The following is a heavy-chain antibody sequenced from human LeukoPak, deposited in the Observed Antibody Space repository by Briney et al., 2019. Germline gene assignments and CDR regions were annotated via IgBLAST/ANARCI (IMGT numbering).Heavy chain of an antibody. CDR3: ARVRAPTMRVVGRRDYIDY. D-gene: IGHD3-22*01. Sequence: ASVKVSCKASGYTFTSYAMNWVRQAPGQGLEWMGWINTNTGNPTYAQGFTGRFVFSLDTSVSTAYLQISSLKAEDTAVYYCARVRAPTMRVVGRRDYIDYWGQGTLVTVSS. CDR2: INTNTGNP. V-gene: IGHV7-4-1*02. CDR1: GYTFTSYA. J-gene: IGHJ4*02.